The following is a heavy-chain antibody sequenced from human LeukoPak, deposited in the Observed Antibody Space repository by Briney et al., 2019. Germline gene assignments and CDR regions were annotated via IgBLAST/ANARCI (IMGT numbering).Heavy chain of an antibody. Sequence: SETLSLTCTVSGGSISSYYWSWIRQPPGKGLEWIGYIYYSGSTNYNPSLKSRVTISVDTPKNQFSLKLSSVTAADTAVYYCARQTYYYDSSGYYYEGLPDYWGQGTLVTVSS. CDR2: IYYSGST. V-gene: IGHV4-59*08. D-gene: IGHD3-22*01. CDR1: GGSISSYY. CDR3: ARQTYYYDSSGYYYEGLPDY. J-gene: IGHJ4*02.